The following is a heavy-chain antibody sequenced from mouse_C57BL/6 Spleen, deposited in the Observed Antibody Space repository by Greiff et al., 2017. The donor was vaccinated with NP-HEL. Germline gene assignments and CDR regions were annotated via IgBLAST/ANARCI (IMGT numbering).Heavy chain of an antibody. CDR1: GYSITSGYY. D-gene: IGHD2-4*01. CDR3: ARGGYDYDLFAY. J-gene: IGHJ3*01. Sequence: DVQLQESGPGLVKPSQSLSLTCSVTGYSITSGYYWNWIRQFPGNKLEWMGYISYDGSNNYNPSLKNRISITRDTSKNQFFLKLNSVTTEDTATYYCARGGYDYDLFAYWGQGTLVTVSA. CDR2: ISYDGSN. V-gene: IGHV3-6*01.